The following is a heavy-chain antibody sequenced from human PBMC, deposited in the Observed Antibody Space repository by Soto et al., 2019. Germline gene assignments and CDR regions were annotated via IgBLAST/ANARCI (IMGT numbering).Heavy chain of an antibody. CDR2: IKSKTDGGTT. CDR3: THSRCSSTSCYYDDAFDI. Sequence: GGSLRLSCAASGFTFSNAWMSWVRQAPGKGLEWVGRIKSKTDGGTTDYAAPVKGRFTISRDDSKNTLYLQMNSLKTEDTAVYYCTHSRCSSTSCYYDDAFDIWGQGTMVTVSS. J-gene: IGHJ3*02. V-gene: IGHV3-15*01. CDR1: GFTFSNAW. D-gene: IGHD2-2*01.